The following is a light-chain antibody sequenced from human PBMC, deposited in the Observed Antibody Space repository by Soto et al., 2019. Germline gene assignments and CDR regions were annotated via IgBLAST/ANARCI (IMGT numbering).Light chain of an antibody. V-gene: IGLV2-14*01. Sequence: QSALTPPASVSGSPGQSITISCTGSSSDIGAYNYVSWYQQHPGKAPKLMIYDFTHRPSGVSYRFSGSKSGSTASLTISGLQAEDEADYFCSSYIISRIRVFGGGTKLTV. CDR2: DFT. CDR3: SSYIISRIRV. CDR1: SSDIGAYNY. J-gene: IGLJ3*02.